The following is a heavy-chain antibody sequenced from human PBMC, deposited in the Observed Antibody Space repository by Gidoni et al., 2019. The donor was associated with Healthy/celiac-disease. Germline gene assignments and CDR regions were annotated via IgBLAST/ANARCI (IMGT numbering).Heavy chain of an antibody. V-gene: IGHV3-30*18. CDR1: GFTFSSYG. D-gene: IGHD1-7*01. CDR3: AKDGLELRGGWFDA. CDR2: ISYDGSNK. J-gene: IGHJ5*02. Sequence: QVQLVESGGYVVQPGWSLRLSCAASGFTFSSYGMHWVRQARGKGLEWVAVISYDGSNKYYADPGKCRFTIARDNSKHTLYLQMNSLRAEDPAVYYCAKDGLELRGGWFDAWGQGTLVTVSS.